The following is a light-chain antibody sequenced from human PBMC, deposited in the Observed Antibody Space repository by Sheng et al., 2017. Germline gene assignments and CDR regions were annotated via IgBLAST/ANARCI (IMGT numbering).Light chain of an antibody. Sequence: VVMTQSPLSLPVTLGQPASISCRSSQSLVYSDGNTYLSWFQQRPGQSPRRLIYKVSNRDSGVPDRFSGSGSGTDFRLKISRVEAEDVGVYYCMQGTHWLFTFGQGTKLEIK. CDR2: KVS. V-gene: IGKV2-30*01. J-gene: IGKJ2*01. CDR3: MQGTHWLFT. CDR1: QSLVYSDGNTY.